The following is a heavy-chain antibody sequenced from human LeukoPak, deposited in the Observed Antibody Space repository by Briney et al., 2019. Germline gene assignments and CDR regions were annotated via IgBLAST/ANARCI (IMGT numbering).Heavy chain of an antibody. CDR1: GGSVSSDDHS. CDR3: ARAHRCSGGDCFNWFDP. CDR2: VYHDGAA. V-gene: IGHV4-30-2*01. Sequence: PSETLSLTCAVSGGSVSSDDHSWSWIRQPPGKGLEWIGYVYHDGAAYHNPSLRTRVTMSVDKSKNQLSLILSSVTAADTAVYYCARAHRCSGGDCFNWFDPWGQGTLVTVSS. J-gene: IGHJ5*02. D-gene: IGHD2-21*02.